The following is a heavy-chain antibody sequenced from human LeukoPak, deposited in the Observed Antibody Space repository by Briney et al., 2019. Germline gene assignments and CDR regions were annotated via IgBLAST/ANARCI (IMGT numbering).Heavy chain of an antibody. V-gene: IGHV3-66*01. D-gene: IGHD6-13*01. J-gene: IGHJ4*02. CDR1: GFTVSSNY. CDR2: IYSGGST. CDR3: ASTRAAAGTIEDY. Sequence: GGSLRLSCAASGFTVSSNYMSWVRQAPGKGLEWVSVIYSGGSTYYADSVKGRFTISRDNSKNTLYLQMNSLRAEDTAVYYCASTRAAAGTIEDYWGQGTLVAVSS.